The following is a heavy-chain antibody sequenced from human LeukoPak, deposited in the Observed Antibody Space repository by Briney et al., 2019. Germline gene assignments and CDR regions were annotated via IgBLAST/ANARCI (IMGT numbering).Heavy chain of an antibody. D-gene: IGHD3-10*01. Sequence: SETLSLTCTVSGGSVSSGSYYWSWIRQPPGKGLEWIGYIYYSGSTNYNPSLKSRVTISVDTSKNQFSLRLSSVTAADTAVYYCARGPTYGLFDYWGQGTLVTVSS. CDR2: IYYSGST. CDR1: GGSVSSGSYY. CDR3: ARGPTYGLFDY. V-gene: IGHV4-61*01. J-gene: IGHJ4*02.